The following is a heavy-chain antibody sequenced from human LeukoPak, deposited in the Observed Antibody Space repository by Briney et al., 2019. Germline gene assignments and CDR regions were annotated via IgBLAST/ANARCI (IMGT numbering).Heavy chain of an antibody. V-gene: IGHV4-4*07. J-gene: IGHJ4*02. CDR1: GGSISSYY. D-gene: IGHD6-6*01. Sequence: SETLSLTCTVSGGSISSYYWSWIRQPAGKGLEWIGRIYTSGRTNYNPSLKSRVTMSVDTSKKQFSLKLSSVTAADTAVYYCARDPQLTPFDYWGQGTLVTVSS. CDR2: IYTSGRT. CDR3: ARDPQLTPFDY.